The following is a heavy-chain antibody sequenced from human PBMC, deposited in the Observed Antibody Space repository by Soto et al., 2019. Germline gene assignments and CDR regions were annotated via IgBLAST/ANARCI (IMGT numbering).Heavy chain of an antibody. CDR3: ARSGDFWSGYYGPYFDY. CDR2: INPSGGST. J-gene: IGHJ4*02. D-gene: IGHD3-3*01. V-gene: IGHV1-46*01. CDR1: GYTFTSYY. Sequence: ASVKVSCKASGYTFTSYYMHWVRQAPEQGLEWMGIINPSGGSTSYAQKFQGRVTMTRDTSTSTVYMELSSLRSEDTAVYYCARSGDFWSGYYGPYFDYWGQGTLVTVSS.